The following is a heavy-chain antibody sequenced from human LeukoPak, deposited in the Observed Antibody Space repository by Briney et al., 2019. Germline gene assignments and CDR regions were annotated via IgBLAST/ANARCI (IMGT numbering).Heavy chain of an antibody. Sequence: PSETLSLTCTVSGGSISSYYWSWIRQPPGKGLEWIGYIYYSGSTNYNPSLKSRVTISVDTSKNQFSLKLSSVTAADTAVYYCARGFGSSSDYYYYMDVWGKGTTVTVSS. CDR3: ARGFGSSSDYYYYMDV. J-gene: IGHJ6*03. D-gene: IGHD6-13*01. CDR2: IYYSGST. V-gene: IGHV4-59*01. CDR1: GGSISSYY.